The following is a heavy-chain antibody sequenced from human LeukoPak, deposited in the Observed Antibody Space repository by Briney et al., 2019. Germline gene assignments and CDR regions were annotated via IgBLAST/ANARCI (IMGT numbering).Heavy chain of an antibody. D-gene: IGHD1-26*01. J-gene: IGHJ4*02. V-gene: IGHV3-23*01. CDR3: AKGRGSANSGSNY. CDR2: IVGSGDST. Sequence: GGSLRLSCAASGFIFSNCAMSWVRQAPGKGLEWVSVIVGSGDSTYYADSVKGRFTISRDNSKNTLYLQMNSLSAEDTAVYYCAKGRGSANSGSNYWGQGTQVTVSS. CDR1: GFIFSNCA.